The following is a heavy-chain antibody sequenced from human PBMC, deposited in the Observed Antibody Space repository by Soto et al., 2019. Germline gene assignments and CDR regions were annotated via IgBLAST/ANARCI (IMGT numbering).Heavy chain of an antibody. CDR2: TYYRSKWYN. D-gene: IGHD6-6*01. CDR3: ARENEFPSEYSRPYNWFDP. Sequence: SQTLSLTCAISGDSVSSNSAAWNWIRQSPSRGLEWLGRTYYRSKWYNDYAVSVKSRITINPDTSKNQFSLQLNSVTPEDTAVYYCARENEFPSEYSRPYNWFDPWGQGTLVTVSS. CDR1: GDSVSSNSAA. V-gene: IGHV6-1*01. J-gene: IGHJ5*02.